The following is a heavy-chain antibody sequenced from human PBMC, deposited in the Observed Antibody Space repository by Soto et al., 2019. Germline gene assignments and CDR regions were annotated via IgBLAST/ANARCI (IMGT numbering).Heavy chain of an antibody. CDR2: TYYRSKWYN. D-gene: IGHD3-22*01. J-gene: IGHJ4*02. CDR3: ARNYYDSSGRPGGFDY. CDR1: GGSVSSNNAA. V-gene: IGHV6-1*01. Sequence: PSQTLPLSCDSSGGSVSSNNAAWNWIRKSPSRGLEWLGRTYYRSKWYNDYSISVKSRITINPDTSKNQFSLQLNSVIPEDTAVYYCARNYYDSSGRPGGFDYWGQGTLVTVSS.